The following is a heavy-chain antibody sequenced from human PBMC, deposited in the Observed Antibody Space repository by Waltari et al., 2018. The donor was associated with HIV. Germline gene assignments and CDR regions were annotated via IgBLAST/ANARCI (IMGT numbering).Heavy chain of an antibody. CDR1: RFNFSNYW. J-gene: IGHJ4*02. Sequence: EVELVESGGGLVQPGGSLRLSCAASRFNFSNYWIYWVRQVPGKGLVWGSRVNGGASSTDYADSVGGRFTISRDNAKNTVFLQMDSLRAEDTAVYYCTRAVFWSTFFSDNFFDYWGQGTPLTVSS. D-gene: IGHD3-3*01. CDR2: VNGGASST. CDR3: TRAVFWSTFFSDNFFDY. V-gene: IGHV3-74*01.